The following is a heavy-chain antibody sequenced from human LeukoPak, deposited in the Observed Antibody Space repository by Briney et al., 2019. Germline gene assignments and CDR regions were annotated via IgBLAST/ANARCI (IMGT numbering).Heavy chain of an antibody. CDR2: ISLSGLT. CDR1: GGSISSTNW. J-gene: IGHJ4*02. CDR3: ARIVVTGTFDY. D-gene: IGHD6-19*01. Sequence: SGTLSLTCGVSGGSISSTNWWSWVRQPPGQGLEWIGEISLSGLTNYNPSLKSRVTMSLDKSKNHLSLNLTSVTAADTAVYYCARIVVTGTFDYWGQGTLVTVSS. V-gene: IGHV4-4*02.